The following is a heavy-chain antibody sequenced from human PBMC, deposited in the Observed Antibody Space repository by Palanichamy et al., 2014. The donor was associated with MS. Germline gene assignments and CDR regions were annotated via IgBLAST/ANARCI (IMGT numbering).Heavy chain of an antibody. CDR1: GYTFTSYA. Sequence: QVQLVQSGAEVKKPGASVKVSCKASGYTFTSYAMHWVRQAPGQRLEWMGWINAGNGNTKYSQKFQGRVTITRDTSASTAYMELSSLRSEDTAVYYCTKSLVVPPSNWFDPWGQGTLVTVSS. CDR3: TKSLVVPPSNWFDP. V-gene: IGHV1-3*01. J-gene: IGHJ5*02. CDR2: INAGNGNT. D-gene: IGHD2-2*01.